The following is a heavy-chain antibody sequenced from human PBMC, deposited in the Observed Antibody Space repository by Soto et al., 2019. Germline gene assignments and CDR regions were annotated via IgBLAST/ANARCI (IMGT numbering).Heavy chain of an antibody. J-gene: IGHJ4*02. CDR1: GFTFSSYS. CDR2: VRSSSSYI. Sequence: GGSLRLSCAASGFTFSSYSMNWVRQAPGKGLEWVSSVRSSSSYIYYADSVKGRFAISRDNAKNSLYLQMNSLRAEDTAVYYCARLTTGGCSSTSCPSDYWGQGTLVTVSS. V-gene: IGHV3-21*01. D-gene: IGHD2-2*01. CDR3: ARLTTGGCSSTSCPSDY.